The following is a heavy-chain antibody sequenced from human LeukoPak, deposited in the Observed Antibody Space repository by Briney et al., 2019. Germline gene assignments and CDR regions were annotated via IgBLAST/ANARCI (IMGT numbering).Heavy chain of an antibody. D-gene: IGHD3-22*01. CDR2: INWDDQK. J-gene: IGHJ5*02. Sequence: KESGPTLVKPTQTLTLTCTFSGFSLTTSGVGVGWIRQPPGKALEWLALINWDDQKVYSPSLQSRLSITKDTSKNQVVLTMTNVDPVDTATYYCAHRRDSGGYHYRWWFAPWGQGTLVTVSS. V-gene: IGHV2-5*02. CDR3: AHRRDSGGYHYRWWFAP. CDR1: GFSLTTSGVG.